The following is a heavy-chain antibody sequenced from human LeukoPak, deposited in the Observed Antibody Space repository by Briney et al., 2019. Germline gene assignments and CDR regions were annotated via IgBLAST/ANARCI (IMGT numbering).Heavy chain of an antibody. Sequence: SETLSLTCTVSGGSISSYYWSWIRQPPGKGLEWIGYIYYSGSTNYNPSLKSRVTISVDTSKNQFSLKLSSVTAADTAVYYWARNPAYCGGDCPYYYYYYMDVWGKGTTVTVSS. D-gene: IGHD2-21*01. J-gene: IGHJ6*03. CDR1: GGSISSYY. V-gene: IGHV4-59*01. CDR2: IYYSGST. CDR3: ARNPAYCGGDCPYYYYYYMDV.